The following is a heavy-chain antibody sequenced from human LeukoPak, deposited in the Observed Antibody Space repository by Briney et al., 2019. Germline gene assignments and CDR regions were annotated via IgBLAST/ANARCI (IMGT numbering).Heavy chain of an antibody. D-gene: IGHD3-3*01. V-gene: IGHV1-69*05. Sequence: SVKVSCKASGGTFSSYAISWVRQAPGQGLEWMGRIIPIFGTANYARKFQGRVTITTDESTSTAYMELSSLRSEDTAVYYCARTDYDFWSGNTGGVFDIWGQGTMVTVSS. J-gene: IGHJ3*02. CDR3: ARTDYDFWSGNTGGVFDI. CDR1: GGTFSSYA. CDR2: IIPIFGTA.